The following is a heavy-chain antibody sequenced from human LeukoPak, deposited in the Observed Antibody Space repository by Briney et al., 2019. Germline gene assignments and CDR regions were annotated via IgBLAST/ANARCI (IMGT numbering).Heavy chain of an antibody. CDR2: INHSGST. CDR1: GGSFSGYY. V-gene: IGHV4-34*01. CDR3: ARSLPSSSWYAGGFDY. J-gene: IGHJ4*02. Sequence: SETLSLTCAVYGGSFSGYYWSWIRQPPGKGLEWIGEINHSGSTNYNPSLKSRVTRSVDTSKNQFSLKLSSVTAADTAVYYCARSLPSSSWYAGGFDYWGQGTLVTVSS. D-gene: IGHD6-13*01.